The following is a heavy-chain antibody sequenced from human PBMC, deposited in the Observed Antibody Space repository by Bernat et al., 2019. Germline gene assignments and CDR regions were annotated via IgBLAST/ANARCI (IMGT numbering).Heavy chain of an antibody. V-gene: IGHV3-49*03. CDR3: TRGPYNWVPYDY. CDR2: IRSKAYGGTT. J-gene: IGHJ4*02. D-gene: IGHD1-20*01. Sequence: EVQLVESGGGLVQPGRSLRLSCTASGFTFGDYAMSWFRQAPGKGLEWVGFIRSKAYGGTTEYAASVEGRFTISRDDSKSIAYLQMNSLKTEDTAVYYCTRGPYNWVPYDYWGQGTLVTVSS. CDR1: GFTFGDYA.